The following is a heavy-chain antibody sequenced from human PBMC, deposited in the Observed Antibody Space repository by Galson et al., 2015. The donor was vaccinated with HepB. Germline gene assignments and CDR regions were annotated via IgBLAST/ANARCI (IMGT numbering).Heavy chain of an antibody. Sequence: SVKVSCKASGGTFSSYAISWVRQAPGQGLEWMGGIIPIFGTANYAQKFQGRVTITADESTSTAYMELSSLRSEDTAVYYCAREHGYSSSWTPSYFDYWGQGTLVTVSS. J-gene: IGHJ4*02. D-gene: IGHD6-13*01. CDR1: GGTFSSYA. CDR3: AREHGYSSSWTPSYFDY. CDR2: IIPIFGTA. V-gene: IGHV1-69*13.